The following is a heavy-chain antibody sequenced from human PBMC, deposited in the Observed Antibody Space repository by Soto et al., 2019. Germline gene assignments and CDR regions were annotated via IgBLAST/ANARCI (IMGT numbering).Heavy chain of an antibody. J-gene: IGHJ6*02. CDR2: IYTSGST. CDR3: ARDGCSSTSCSTHYYYYGMDV. D-gene: IGHD2-2*01. Sequence: PSETLSLTCTVPGGSISSYYWSWIRQPAGKGLEWIGRIYTSGSTNYNPSLKSRVTMSVDTSKNQFSLKLSSVTAADTAVYYCARDGCSSTSCSTHYYYYGMDVWGQGTTVTVS. CDR1: GGSISSYY. V-gene: IGHV4-4*07.